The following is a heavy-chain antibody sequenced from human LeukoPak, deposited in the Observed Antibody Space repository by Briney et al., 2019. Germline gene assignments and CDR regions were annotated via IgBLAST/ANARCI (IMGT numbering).Heavy chain of an antibody. J-gene: IGHJ4*02. Sequence: GGSLRLSCAASGFTFSTYSMTWVRQSPGKGLEWVSYISSSSTIYYADSMTGRFTISRDNAKNSLYLQMNSLRAEDTAMYYCARRATTERGHSYGLDYWGQGTLVTVSS. D-gene: IGHD5-18*01. CDR1: GFTFSTYS. V-gene: IGHV3-48*04. CDR2: ISSSSTI. CDR3: ARRATTERGHSYGLDY.